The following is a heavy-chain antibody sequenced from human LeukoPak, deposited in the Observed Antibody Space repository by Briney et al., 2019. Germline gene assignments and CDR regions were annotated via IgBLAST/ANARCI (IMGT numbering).Heavy chain of an antibody. J-gene: IGHJ2*01. CDR1: GFVFTDHY. CDR3: ARDPSVSHGSWSGPMGFSDL. D-gene: IGHD3-3*01. Sequence: PGGSLRPSCTASGFVFTDHYMIWIRQAPGKGLEWICSLSIGEDAIFYADSVRGRFAISGDKSNNSLYLLMDNLGVEDTAVYYCARDPSVSHGSWSGPMGFSDLWGRGTLVTVSS. V-gene: IGHV3-11*04. CDR2: LSIGEDAI.